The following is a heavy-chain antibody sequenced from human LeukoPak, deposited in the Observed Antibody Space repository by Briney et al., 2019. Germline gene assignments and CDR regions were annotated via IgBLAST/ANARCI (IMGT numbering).Heavy chain of an antibody. CDR1: GGSISSSSYY. V-gene: IGHV4-39*01. J-gene: IGHJ6*03. CDR3: ARTNYYYYYMDV. Sequence: SETLSLTCTVSGGSISSSSYYWGWIRQPPGKGLEWIGSIYYSGSTYYNPSLKSRVTISVDTSKNQFSLKLSSVTAADTAVYYCARTNYYYYYMDVWGKGTTVTISS. CDR2: IYYSGST.